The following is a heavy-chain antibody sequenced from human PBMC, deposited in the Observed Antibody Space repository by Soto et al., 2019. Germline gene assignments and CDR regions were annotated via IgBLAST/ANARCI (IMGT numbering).Heavy chain of an antibody. D-gene: IGHD6-19*01. V-gene: IGHV4-34*01. J-gene: IGHJ3*02. Sequence: SETLSLTCAVYAGSFSHYYWNCIRQSPWKGLEWIGKIKHSVISNYNPSLRSRVSISVDMSKNQFSLRLTSVTAADTAVYYCARGGSSDWQVALDIWGQGTMVTVSS. CDR3: ARGGSSDWQVALDI. CDR2: IKHSVIS. CDR1: AGSFSHYY.